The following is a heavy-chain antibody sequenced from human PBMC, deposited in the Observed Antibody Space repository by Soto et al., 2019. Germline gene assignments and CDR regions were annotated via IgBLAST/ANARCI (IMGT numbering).Heavy chain of an antibody. D-gene: IGHD7-27*01. Sequence: QVQLVQSGAEVKKPGSSVKVSCKASGGTFSSYTISWVRQAPGQGLEWMGRIIPILGIANYAQKFQGRVTITADKSTSTAYMELSSLRSEDTAVYYCARAPRGSGFMDLWGQGTTVTVSS. J-gene: IGHJ6*02. CDR2: IIPILGIA. CDR3: ARAPRGSGFMDL. V-gene: IGHV1-69*02. CDR1: GGTFSSYT.